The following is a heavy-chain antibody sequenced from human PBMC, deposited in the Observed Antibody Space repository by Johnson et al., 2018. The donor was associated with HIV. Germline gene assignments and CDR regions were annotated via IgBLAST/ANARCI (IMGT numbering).Heavy chain of an antibody. J-gene: IGHJ3*02. Sequence: VQLVESGGGLVQPGGSLRLSCAASRFTFSSYWMSWVRQAPGKGLEWVANIRQDGSERYYVDSVKGRFTSSRDNAKTSLYLQMKSLSAEDMAIYYCARDLRLGAIDAFDIWGQGTMVTVSS. CDR1: RFTFSSYW. CDR2: IRQDGSER. D-gene: IGHD1-26*01. V-gene: IGHV3-7*05. CDR3: ARDLRLGAIDAFDI.